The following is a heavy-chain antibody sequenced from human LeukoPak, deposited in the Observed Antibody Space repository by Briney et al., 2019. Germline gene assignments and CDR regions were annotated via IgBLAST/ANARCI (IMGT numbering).Heavy chain of an antibody. J-gene: IGHJ4*02. Sequence: PGGSLRLSCAASGFTFSSYAMSWVRQAPGEGLQWIGSIYYSGNTYYNSSLKSRVTISVDTSTSQFSLRLSSVTAADTAVYYCARQPALTHSHFDYWGQGTLVTVSS. CDR1: GFTFSSYA. V-gene: IGHV4-39*01. CDR3: ARQPALTHSHFDY. CDR2: IYYSGNT.